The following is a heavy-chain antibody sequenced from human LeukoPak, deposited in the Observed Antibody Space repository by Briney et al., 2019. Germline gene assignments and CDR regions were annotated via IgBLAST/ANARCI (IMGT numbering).Heavy chain of an antibody. D-gene: IGHD7-27*01. Sequence: GASVKVSCKASGYTFIGHYLHWVRQAPGQGLEWLGWINPKSGGTNYARDFQGRVTMTRDTSITTAYMELSSLRSDDTAMYYCAIHWGSGWYSDLWGRGTQVTVSS. V-gene: IGHV1-2*02. CDR2: INPKSGGT. J-gene: IGHJ2*01. CDR1: GYTFIGHY. CDR3: AIHWGSGWYSDL.